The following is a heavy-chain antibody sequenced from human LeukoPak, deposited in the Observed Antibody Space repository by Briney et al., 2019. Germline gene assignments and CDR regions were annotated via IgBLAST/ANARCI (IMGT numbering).Heavy chain of an antibody. CDR2: ISRSGST. V-gene: IGHV4-38-2*01. CDR1: DYSISSGYY. Sequence: PSETLSLTCAVSDYSISSGYYWWCIRQPPEKGLEWIGSISRSGSTYNSPSLKGRGTMSVDSSKNEFSLNLSSVTAADTAVYYCARGYIGNSGRYYYYYMDVWGKGTTVTVSS. CDR3: ARGYIGNSGRYYYYYMDV. J-gene: IGHJ6*03. D-gene: IGHD1-26*01.